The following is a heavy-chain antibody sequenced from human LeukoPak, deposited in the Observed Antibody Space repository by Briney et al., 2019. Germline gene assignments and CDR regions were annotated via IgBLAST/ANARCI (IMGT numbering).Heavy chain of an antibody. D-gene: IGHD3-22*01. Sequence: GGSLRLSCAASGXTFSNYALHWVRQAPGEGLEWVAVTSYDGSNKYYADSVKGRFSISRDNSKNAVYLQMNSLRAEDTAVYYCARGYYYDSSGYLGAFDIWGQGTMVTVSS. CDR1: GXTFSNYA. CDR3: ARGYYYDSSGYLGAFDI. V-gene: IGHV3-30-3*01. CDR2: TSYDGSNK. J-gene: IGHJ3*02.